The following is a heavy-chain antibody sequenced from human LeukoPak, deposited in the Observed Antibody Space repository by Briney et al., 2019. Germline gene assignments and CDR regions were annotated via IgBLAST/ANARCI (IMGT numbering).Heavy chain of an antibody. CDR3: ARSRSGYNDDQ. D-gene: IGHD3-22*01. J-gene: IGHJ5*02. CDR1: GFTFSSYW. CDR2: IKQDGSEK. V-gene: IGHV3-7*03. Sequence: GGSLRLSCAASGFTFSSYWMSWVRQAPGKGLEWVANIKQDGSEKYYVDSVKGRFTISRDNAKNSLYLQMNSLKASDTAMYYCARSRSGYNDDQWGQGTLVTVSS.